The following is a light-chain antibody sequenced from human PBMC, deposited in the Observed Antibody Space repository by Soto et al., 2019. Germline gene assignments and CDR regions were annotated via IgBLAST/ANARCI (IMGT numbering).Light chain of an antibody. J-gene: IGKJ3*01. CDR1: QSVDGGY. CDR2: GAS. V-gene: IGKV3-20*01. CDR3: HHFCPSLT. Sequence: EIVLTQSPGTLSLSPGERATLSCRASQSVDGGYLAWYQQKPGQAPRLLIYGASSRATGIPDRFSGSGSGTDFPLTLSTLEPDSFALFYCHHFCPSLTFGP.